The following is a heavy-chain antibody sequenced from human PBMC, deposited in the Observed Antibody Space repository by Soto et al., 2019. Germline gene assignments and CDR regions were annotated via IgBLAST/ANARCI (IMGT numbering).Heavy chain of an antibody. CDR1: GFTFSNYA. Sequence: EVQLLESGGGLVQPGGSLTLSCVASGFTFSNYAMSWVRQAPGKGLEWVPAISGSDGSTYYADSVKGRFTISRDNSKNTLYLQMNSLRAEDTAVYYCAKDSRVTMVRGVIIPPGYWGQGTLVTVSS. CDR2: ISGSDGST. V-gene: IGHV3-23*01. CDR3: AKDSRVTMVRGVIIPPGY. D-gene: IGHD3-10*01. J-gene: IGHJ4*02.